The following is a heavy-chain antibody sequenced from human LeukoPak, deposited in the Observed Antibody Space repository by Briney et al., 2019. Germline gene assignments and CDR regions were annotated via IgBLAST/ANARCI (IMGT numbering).Heavy chain of an antibody. D-gene: IGHD3-10*01. CDR1: GYTFTGYY. Sequence: ASVKVSCKASGYTFTGYYMHWVRQAPGRGLEWMGWINPNSGGTNYAQKFQGRVTMTRDTSVSTAYMELSRLRSDDTAVYYCARGGINYYGSGGRYFDYWGQGTLVTVSS. CDR2: INPNSGGT. J-gene: IGHJ4*02. CDR3: ARGGINYYGSGGRYFDY. V-gene: IGHV1-2*02.